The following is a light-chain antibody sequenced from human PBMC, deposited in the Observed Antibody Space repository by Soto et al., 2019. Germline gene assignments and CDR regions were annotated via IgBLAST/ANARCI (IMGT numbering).Light chain of an antibody. CDR3: CSSAGSGTYV. V-gene: IGLV2-23*01. J-gene: IGLJ1*01. CDR2: EGS. CDR1: SSDVGSYNL. Sequence: QSALTQPASVSGSPGQSITISCTGTSSDVGSYNLVSWYQQHPGKAPKLMIYEGSKRPSGVSNRFSGSKSGNTASLTISGLQAEDEDDYYYCSSAGSGTYVFGTGTKVTVL.